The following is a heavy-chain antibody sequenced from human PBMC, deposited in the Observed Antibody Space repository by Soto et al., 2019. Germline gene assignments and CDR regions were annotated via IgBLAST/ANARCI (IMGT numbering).Heavy chain of an antibody. V-gene: IGHV2-5*02. D-gene: IGHD6-19*01. Sequence: QITLKESGPTLVKPTQTLTLTCTFSGFSLSTSGVGVGWIRQPPGKALEWLALIYWDDDKRYSPSLKSRLTITTDTSKNQVVLTMTNMDPVDTATYYCARRQGIVVNAYWGQGTLVTVSS. J-gene: IGHJ4*02. CDR1: GFSLSTSGVG. CDR2: IYWDDDK. CDR3: ARRQGIVVNAY.